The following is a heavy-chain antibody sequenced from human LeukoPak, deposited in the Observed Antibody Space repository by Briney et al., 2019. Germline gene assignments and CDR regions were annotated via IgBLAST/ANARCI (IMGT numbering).Heavy chain of an antibody. CDR1: GFTFSSYS. CDR3: ARALVRRFGGSDNWFDP. Sequence: GGSLRLSCAASGFTFSSYSMNWVRQAPGKGLEWVSSISSSSSYIYYADSVKGRFTISRDNAKNPLYLQMNSLRAEDTAVYYCARALVRRFGGSDNWFDPWGQGTLVTVSS. V-gene: IGHV3-21*01. CDR2: ISSSSSYI. J-gene: IGHJ5*02. D-gene: IGHD3-10*01.